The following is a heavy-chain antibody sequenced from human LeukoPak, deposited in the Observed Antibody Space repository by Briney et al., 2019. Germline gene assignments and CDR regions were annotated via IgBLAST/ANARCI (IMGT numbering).Heavy chain of an antibody. Sequence: GESLRISCRGSGYSFTRYWISWVRQMPGKGLEWMGRIDPGDSYTNYSPSFQGHVTISADKSISTAYLQWSSLKASDTAMYYCARHYSSGSDFDYWGQGTLVTVSS. D-gene: IGHD6-19*01. J-gene: IGHJ4*02. V-gene: IGHV5-10-1*01. CDR1: GYSFTRYW. CDR2: IDPGDSYT. CDR3: ARHYSSGSDFDY.